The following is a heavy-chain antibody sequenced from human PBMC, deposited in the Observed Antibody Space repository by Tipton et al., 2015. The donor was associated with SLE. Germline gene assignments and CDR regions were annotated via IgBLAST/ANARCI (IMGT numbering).Heavy chain of an antibody. J-gene: IGHJ2*01. Sequence: TLSLTCTVSGGSISSYYWSWIRQPPGKGLEWIGYIYYSGSTNYNPSLKSRVTISVDTSKNQFSLKLSSVTAADTAVYYCARDYYGSGYWYFDLWGRGTLVTVSS. D-gene: IGHD3-10*01. CDR2: IYYSGST. CDR3: ARDYYGSGYWYFDL. CDR1: GGSISSYY. V-gene: IGHV4-59*01.